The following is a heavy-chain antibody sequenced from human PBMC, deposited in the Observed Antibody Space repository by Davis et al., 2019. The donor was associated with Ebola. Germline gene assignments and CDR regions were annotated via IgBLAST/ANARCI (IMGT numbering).Heavy chain of an antibody. D-gene: IGHD3-22*01. CDR3: VRQSHNSGFDY. Sequence: MPSEPLSPTCTVPGGSTSITGYYWTSIRQPPGKGPQWIGSINYSGTTYYNPSLKSRVTISVDTSKSQFSLKLNSVTGADTAVYYCVRQSHNSGFDYWGQGPLVTVSS. J-gene: IGHJ4*02. CDR1: GGSTSITGYY. CDR2: INYSGTT. V-gene: IGHV4-39*01.